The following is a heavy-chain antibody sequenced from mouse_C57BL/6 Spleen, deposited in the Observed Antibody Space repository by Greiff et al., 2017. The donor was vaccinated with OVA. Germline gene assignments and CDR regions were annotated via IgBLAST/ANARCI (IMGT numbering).Heavy chain of an antibody. J-gene: IGHJ2*01. V-gene: IGHV1-75*01. CDR2: IFPGSGST. D-gene: IGHD2-3*01. Sequence: VQLQESGPELVKPGASVKISCKASGYTFTDYYINWVKQRPGQGLEWIGWIFPGSGSTYYNEKFKGKATLTVDKSSSTAYMLLSSLTSEDSAVYFCAKTYDGYPVMDYWGQGTTLTVSS. CDR3: AKTYDGYPVMDY. CDR1: GYTFTDYY.